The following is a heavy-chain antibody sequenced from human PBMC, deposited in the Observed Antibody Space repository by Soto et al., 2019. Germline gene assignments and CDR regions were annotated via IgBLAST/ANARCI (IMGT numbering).Heavy chain of an antibody. Sequence: QVQLQESGPGLVKPSETLSLTCTVSGGSVSSGSYYWSWIRQPPGKELEWIGYIYYSGSTNYNPSLKSRVTISVDTSKNQFSLKLSSVTAADTAVYYCARSRSGSYLDYWGQGTLVTVSS. D-gene: IGHD1-26*01. CDR3: ARSRSGSYLDY. J-gene: IGHJ4*02. V-gene: IGHV4-61*01. CDR1: GGSVSSGSYY. CDR2: IYYSGST.